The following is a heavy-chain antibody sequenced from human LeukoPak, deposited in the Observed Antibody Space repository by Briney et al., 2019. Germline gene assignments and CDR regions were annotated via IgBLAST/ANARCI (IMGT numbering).Heavy chain of an antibody. CDR2: IIPIFGTA. Sequence: SVKVSCKASGYTFTSYAMNRVRQAPGQGLEWMGGIIPIFGTANYAQKFQGRVTITADESTSTAYMELSSLRSEDTAVYYCARVGFSGYLHYFDYWGQGTLVTVSS. V-gene: IGHV1-69*13. D-gene: IGHD3-22*01. J-gene: IGHJ4*02. CDR1: GYTFTSYA. CDR3: ARVGFSGYLHYFDY.